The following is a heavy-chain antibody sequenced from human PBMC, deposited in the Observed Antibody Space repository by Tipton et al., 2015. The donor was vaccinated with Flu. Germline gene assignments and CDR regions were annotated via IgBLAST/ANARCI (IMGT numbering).Heavy chain of an antibody. CDR2: IYYSGST. J-gene: IGHJ6*03. D-gene: IGHD3-10*01. CDR3: ARVRQSYGYYYYYMDV. Sequence: TLSLTCAVYGGSFSGYYWSWIRQPPGKGLEWIGSIYYSGSTYYNPSLKSRVTISVDTSKNQFSLKLSSVTAADTAVYYCARVRQSYGYYYYYMDVWGKGTTVTVSS. V-gene: IGHV4-34*01. CDR1: GGSFSGYY.